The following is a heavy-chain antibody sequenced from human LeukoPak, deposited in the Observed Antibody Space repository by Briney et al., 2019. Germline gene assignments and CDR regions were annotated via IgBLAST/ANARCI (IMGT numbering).Heavy chain of an antibody. V-gene: IGHV3-7*01. J-gene: IGHJ4*02. CDR1: GFSLSNYW. Sequence: GGSLRFSCAASGFSLSNYWMNWVRQAPGKGLEWVANIKQDGSEKNYVDSVKGRFSISRDNAKNSLILQMNSLRDEDTAVYYCARGVWAPFDSWGQGTLVSVSS. CDR3: ARGVWAPFDS. D-gene: IGHD7-27*01. CDR2: IKQDGSEK.